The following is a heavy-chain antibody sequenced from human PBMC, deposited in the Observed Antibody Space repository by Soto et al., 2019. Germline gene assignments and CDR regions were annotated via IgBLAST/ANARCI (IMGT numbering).Heavy chain of an antibody. CDR1: GFDFSDFH. J-gene: IGHJ6*03. CDR2: IRRSLGHT. CDR3: AANCTVAVKS. D-gene: IGHD1-1*01. V-gene: IGHV3-11*03. Sequence: GGSLRLSCVASGFDFSDFHIRWVRQTPGRGLEWISYIRRSLGHTDHAESDNGGFTNARDNARRSVTLKNRPQRSDASPVYFCAANCTVAVKSRGKG.